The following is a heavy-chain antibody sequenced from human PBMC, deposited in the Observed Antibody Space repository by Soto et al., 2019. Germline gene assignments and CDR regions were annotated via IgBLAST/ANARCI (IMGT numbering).Heavy chain of an antibody. Sequence: SGPRLVNPTQTLTLTCTFSGFSLSTSGMCVGWIRQPPGKALEWLALIDWDDDKYYSTSLKTRLTISKDTSKNQVVLTMTNMDPVDTATYYCARIRTTGYGTDVPGPAPTVTLSS. CDR1: GFSLSTSGMC. J-gene: IGHJ6*02. CDR3: ARIRTTGYGTDV. CDR2: IDWDDDK. V-gene: IGHV2-70*01. D-gene: IGHD2-2*01.